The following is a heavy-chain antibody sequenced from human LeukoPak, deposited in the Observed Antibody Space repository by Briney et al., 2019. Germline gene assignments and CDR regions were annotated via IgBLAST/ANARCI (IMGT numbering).Heavy chain of an antibody. CDR1: GGSISSSSYY. Sequence: SETLSLTCTVSGGSISSSSYYWGWIRQPPGKGLEWIGSIYYSGSTYYNPSLKSRVTVSVDTSKNQFSLKLSSVTAADTAVYYCARDRVGGWGQGTLVTVSS. J-gene: IGHJ1*01. D-gene: IGHD1-26*01. CDR3: ARDRVGG. CDR2: IYYSGST. V-gene: IGHV4-39*07.